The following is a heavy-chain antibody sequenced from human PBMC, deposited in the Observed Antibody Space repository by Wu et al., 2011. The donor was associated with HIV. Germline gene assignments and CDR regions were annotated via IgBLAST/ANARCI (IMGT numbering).Heavy chain of an antibody. CDR2: IYHSGST. V-gene: IGHV4-38-2*01. CDR3: ARHAWGGPRGELANFYI. Sequence: LEWIGSIYHSGSTYYNPSLKSRVTISVDTSKNQFSLKLSSVTAADTAVYYCARHAWGGPRGELANFYIWGQGTLVTVSS. D-gene: IGHD3-16*01. J-gene: IGHJ4*02.